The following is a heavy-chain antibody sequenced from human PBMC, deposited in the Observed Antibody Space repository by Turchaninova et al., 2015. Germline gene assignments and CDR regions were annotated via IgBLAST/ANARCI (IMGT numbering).Heavy chain of an antibody. D-gene: IGHD6-13*01. J-gene: IGHJ3*02. V-gene: IGHV3-23*01. Sequence: EVQLLESGGGLVQTVGSLRSCCGASGFPFRNDAMSGVRQAPGKGLEWVSVSRGRGGTTYYADSVRGRFTISRDNSKNTLYLQMNSLRAEDTAVYYCAKDFIAATGNDAFDIWGQGTMVTVSS. CDR2: SRGRGGTT. CDR1: GFPFRNDA. CDR3: AKDFIAATGNDAFDI.